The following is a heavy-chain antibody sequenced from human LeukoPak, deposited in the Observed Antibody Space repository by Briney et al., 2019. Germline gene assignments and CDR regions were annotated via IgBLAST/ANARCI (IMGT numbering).Heavy chain of an antibody. D-gene: IGHD3-16*01. Sequence: ASVTVSFTSSGYTFTSYYMHWVRQAPGQGLEWMGWINPNSGGTNYAQKFQGRVTMTRDTSISTAYMELSRLRSDDTAVYYCEKGGLDYYMDVWGKGTTVTVSS. CDR3: EKGGLDYYMDV. J-gene: IGHJ6*03. CDR2: INPNSGGT. V-gene: IGHV1-2*02. CDR1: GYTFTSYY.